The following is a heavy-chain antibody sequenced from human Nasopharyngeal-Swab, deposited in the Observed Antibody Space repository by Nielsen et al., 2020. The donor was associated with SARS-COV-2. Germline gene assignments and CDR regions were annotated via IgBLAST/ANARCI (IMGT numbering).Heavy chain of an antibody. V-gene: IGHV3-7*05. CDR1: GFTFSSYW. J-gene: IGHJ4*02. D-gene: IGHD6-19*01. CDR3: ARVVPRLGLVLDY. CDR2: INQDGSEK. Sequence: GESLKISCAASGFTFSSYWMSWVRQAPGKGPEWVAKINQDGSEKYYVDSVKGRFTISRDNAKNSLYLQMNSLRAEDTAVFYCARVVPRLGLVLDYWGQGTLVTVSS.